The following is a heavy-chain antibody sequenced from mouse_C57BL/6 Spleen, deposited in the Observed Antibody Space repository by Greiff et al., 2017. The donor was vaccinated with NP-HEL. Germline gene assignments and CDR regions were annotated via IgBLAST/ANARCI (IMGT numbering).Heavy chain of an antibody. CDR3: ASYITTVVAFDY. Sequence: VQLQQSGAELARPGASVKMSCKASGYTFTSSTMHWVKQRPGQGLEWIGYINPSSGYTKYNQKFKDKATLTADTSSSTAYLQLSSLTSEDSAVYYCASYITTVVAFDYWGQGTTLTVSS. V-gene: IGHV1-4*01. J-gene: IGHJ2*01. D-gene: IGHD1-1*01. CDR1: GYTFTSST. CDR2: INPSSGYT.